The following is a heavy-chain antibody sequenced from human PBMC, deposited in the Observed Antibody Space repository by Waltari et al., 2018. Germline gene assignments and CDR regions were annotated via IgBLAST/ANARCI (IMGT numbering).Heavy chain of an antibody. CDR3: ASGALYCSSTSCYEGAFDI. D-gene: IGHD2-2*01. CDR1: GGSISSGSYY. V-gene: IGHV4-61*02. Sequence: QVQLQESGPGLVKPSQTLSLTCPVSGGSISSGSYYWILIRQPAGKGLEWIGRIYTSGRTNYNPSLKSRVTISVDTSKNQFSLKLSSVTAADTAVYYCASGALYCSSTSCYEGAFDIWGQGTMVTVSS. CDR2: IYTSGRT. J-gene: IGHJ3*02.